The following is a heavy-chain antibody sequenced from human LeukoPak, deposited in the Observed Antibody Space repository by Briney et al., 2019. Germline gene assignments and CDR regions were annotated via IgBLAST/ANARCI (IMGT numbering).Heavy chain of an antibody. CDR2: IYYSGDT. D-gene: IGHD2-8*01. V-gene: IGHV4-39*02. Sequence: PSETLSLTCTVSGDSISSRTHYWGWIGQSPGKGLEWIASIYYSGDTYYNPSLKSRVTISVDTTKNHFSLKLTSVTASDTAVYYCARSIGMLYTVGGFDPWGQGALVTVSS. J-gene: IGHJ5*02. CDR1: GDSISSRTHY. CDR3: ARSIGMLYTVGGFDP.